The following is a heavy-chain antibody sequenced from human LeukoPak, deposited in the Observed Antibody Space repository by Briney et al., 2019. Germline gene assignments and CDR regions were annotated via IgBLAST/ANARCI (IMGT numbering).Heavy chain of an antibody. V-gene: IGHV1-2*02. Sequence: ASVKVSCKASGYTFTSYGISWVRQAPGQGLEWMGWINPNSGGTNYAQKFQGRVTMTRDTSISTAYMELSRLRSDDTAVYYCARFGIAAAGTFDYWGQGTLVTVSS. CDR3: ARFGIAAAGTFDY. CDR1: GYTFTSYG. J-gene: IGHJ4*02. D-gene: IGHD6-13*01. CDR2: INPNSGGT.